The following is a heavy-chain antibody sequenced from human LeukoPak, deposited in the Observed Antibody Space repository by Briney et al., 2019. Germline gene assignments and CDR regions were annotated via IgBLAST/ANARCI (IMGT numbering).Heavy chain of an antibody. D-gene: IGHD6-19*01. V-gene: IGHV1-2*02. J-gene: IGHJ4*02. CDR3: ARVNLSPSSGWYDY. CDR2: INPKSGGT. CDR1: GYTFTTYN. Sequence: GASVKVSCKASGYTFTTYNINWVRQAPGQGLEWMGWINPKSGGTNYAQKFQGRVTMTRDTSISTAYMELSRLRSDDTAVYYCARVNLSPSSGWYDYWGQGTLVTVSS.